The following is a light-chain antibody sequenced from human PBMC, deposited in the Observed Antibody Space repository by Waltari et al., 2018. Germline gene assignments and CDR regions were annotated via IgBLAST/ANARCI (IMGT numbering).Light chain of an antibody. CDR1: QTVRTTY. CDR2: GAS. CDR3: QQYDISPLT. Sequence: EIVLTQSPGTLSLSPGERATLSCRASQTVRTTYLAWYQQKPGQAPTLLIYGASSRATGIPDRFSCSGSGTDFSLTISSLEPEDFAVYYCQQYDISPLTFGGGTKVEIK. V-gene: IGKV3-20*01. J-gene: IGKJ4*01.